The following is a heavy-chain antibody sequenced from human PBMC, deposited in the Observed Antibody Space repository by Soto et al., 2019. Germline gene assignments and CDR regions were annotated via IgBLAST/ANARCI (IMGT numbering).Heavy chain of an antibody. CDR2: IKQDGSEK. CDR1: GFTFSSYW. V-gene: IGHV3-7*01. CDR3: ESLDATYYDFWSGDPFDY. J-gene: IGHJ4*02. Sequence: GGSLRLSCAASGFTFSSYWMSWVRQAPGKGLEWVANIKQDGSEKYYVDSVKGRFTISRDNAKNSLYLQMNSLRAEDTAVYYCESLDATYYDFWSGDPFDYWGQGTLVTVSS. D-gene: IGHD3-3*01.